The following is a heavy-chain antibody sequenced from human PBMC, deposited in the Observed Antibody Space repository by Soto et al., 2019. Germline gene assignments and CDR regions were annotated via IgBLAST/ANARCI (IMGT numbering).Heavy chain of an antibody. CDR2: IWYDGSNK. Sequence: QVQLVESGGGVVQPGRSLRLSCAASGFTFSSYGMHWVRQAPGKGLEWVAVIWYDGSNKYYAESVKGRFTISRDNSKNTLYLQMNSLRAEDTAVYYCARGGLQFDYWGQGTLVTVSS. J-gene: IGHJ4*02. CDR1: GFTFSSYG. V-gene: IGHV3-33*01. CDR3: ARGGLQFDY. D-gene: IGHD2-15*01.